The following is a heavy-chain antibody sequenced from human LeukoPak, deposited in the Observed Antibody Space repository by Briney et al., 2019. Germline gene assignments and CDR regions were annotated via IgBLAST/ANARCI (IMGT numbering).Heavy chain of an antibody. V-gene: IGHV3-53*01. CDR2: IYSEDNT. D-gene: IGHD3-3*01. J-gene: IGHJ6*03. CDR1: GFTFSSNY. Sequence: GGSLRLSCAASGFTFSSNYMSWGRQAPGKGLEWVALIYSEDNTFYADSVKDRFTISRDNSKNTLYLQLNSLRVEDTAVYYCAGPPEGRLLDRPGYYHSMDVWGKGTTVTVSS. CDR3: AGPPEGRLLDRPGYYHSMDV.